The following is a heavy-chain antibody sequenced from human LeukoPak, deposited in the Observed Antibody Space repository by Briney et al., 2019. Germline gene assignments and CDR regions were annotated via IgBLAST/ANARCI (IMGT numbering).Heavy chain of an antibody. Sequence: ASVKVSCKASGYTFTGYYMHWVRRAPGQGLEWMGWINPNSGGTNYAQKFQGRVTMTRDTSISTAYMELSRLRSDDTAVYYCARGRVHQPLSGAWGQGTLVTVSS. CDR2: INPNSGGT. V-gene: IGHV1-2*02. CDR3: ARGRVHQPLSGA. D-gene: IGHD2-2*01. J-gene: IGHJ5*02. CDR1: GYTFTGYY.